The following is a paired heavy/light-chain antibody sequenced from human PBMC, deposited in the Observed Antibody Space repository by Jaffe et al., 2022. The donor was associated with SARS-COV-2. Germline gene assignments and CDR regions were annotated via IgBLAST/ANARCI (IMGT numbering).Heavy chain of an antibody. CDR1: GGSISSYYY. J-gene: IGHJ4*02. Sequence: QVQLQESGPGLVKPSETLSLTCSVSGGSISSYYYWSWIRQPAGKGLEWIGRFYTSGTTTYSPSLRSRVTISVDTSKNQFSLKLSSVTAADTAIYYCASDGPYCRGGNCHHEFWGPGTLVTVSS. CDR3: ASDGPYCRGGNCHHEF. CDR2: FYTSGTT. V-gene: IGHV4-4*07. D-gene: IGHD2-15*01.
Light chain of an antibody. V-gene: IGKV1-39*01. Sequence: DIQMTQSPSSLSASVGDRVTITCRASQSIASHLNWYQKTPGKAPKLLIFAASSLQSGVPSRFSGSGSGTDFTLTIGSLQPEDSATYFCQQSYSTPYTFGQGTKLEIK. CDR3: QQSYSTPYT. J-gene: IGKJ2*01. CDR2: AAS. CDR1: QSIASH.